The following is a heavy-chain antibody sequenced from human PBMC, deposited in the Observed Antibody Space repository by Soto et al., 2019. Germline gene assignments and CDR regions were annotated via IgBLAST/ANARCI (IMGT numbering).Heavy chain of an antibody. V-gene: IGHV3-30*18. CDR1: GFIFNSYD. J-gene: IGHJ4*02. D-gene: IGHD2-2*01. CDR2: LSHDGSKK. CDR3: AKDLIGYCGGSTCNIFQS. Sequence: QVQLIESGGGVVQPGRSLRLSGAASGFIFNSYDMHWVRQAPAKGLEWVAFLSHDGSKKFYADSLKGRITISRDNFNNTLYLQVHSLRPEDTAVYYCAKDLIGYCGGSTCNIFQSWGQGTLVTVSS.